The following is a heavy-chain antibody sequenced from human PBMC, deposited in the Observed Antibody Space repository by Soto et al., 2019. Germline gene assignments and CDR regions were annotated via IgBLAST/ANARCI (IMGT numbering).Heavy chain of an antibody. D-gene: IGHD5-12*01. V-gene: IGHV3-23*01. CDR1: GFTFSSYA. Sequence: GSLRLSCAASGFTFSSYAMSWVRQAPGKGLEWVSAISGSGGSTYYADSVKGRFTISRDNSKNTLYLQMNSLRAEDTAVYYCAKFGSGYDYASYYYYGMDVWGQGTTVTVSS. J-gene: IGHJ6*02. CDR2: ISGSGGST. CDR3: AKFGSGYDYASYYYYGMDV.